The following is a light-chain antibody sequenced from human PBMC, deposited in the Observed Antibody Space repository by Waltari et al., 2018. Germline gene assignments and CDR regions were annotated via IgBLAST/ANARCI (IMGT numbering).Light chain of an antibody. J-gene: IGKJ2*01. V-gene: IGKV3-15*01. CDR3: QQYNEWPYT. Sequence: ETIMTQSPATLSVSPGETATLPCRASKSVGKNIAWFQQTPGQAPRLLIYVTSSRSTNIPGRFSGAGSGTDFTLTISGLQSEDFAVYYCQQYNEWPYTFGQGT. CDR2: VTS. CDR1: KSVGKN.